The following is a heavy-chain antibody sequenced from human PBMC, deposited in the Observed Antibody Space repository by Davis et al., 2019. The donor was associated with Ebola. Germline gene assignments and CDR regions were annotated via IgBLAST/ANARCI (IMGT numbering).Heavy chain of an antibody. CDR1: GGSISSGDYY. Sequence: PSETLSLTCTVSGGSISSGDYYWSWIRQPPGKGLEWIGYIYYSGSTYYNPSLKSRVTISVDTSKNQFSLKLSSVTAADTAVYYCARQNSGWFGELFLDYWGQGTLVTVSS. CDR2: IYYSGST. J-gene: IGHJ4*02. CDR3: ARQNSGWFGELFLDY. V-gene: IGHV4-39*01. D-gene: IGHD3-10*01.